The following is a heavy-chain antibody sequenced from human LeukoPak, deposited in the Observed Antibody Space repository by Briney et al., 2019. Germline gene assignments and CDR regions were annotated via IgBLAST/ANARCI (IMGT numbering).Heavy chain of an antibody. J-gene: IGHJ4*02. Sequence: SETLSLTCTVSGGPISSGGYYWSWIRQHPGKGLEWIGYIYYSGSTYYNPSLKSRVTISVDTSKNQFSLKLSSVTAADTAVYYCARDSSGYYGGFDYWGQGTLVTVSS. CDR3: ARDSSGYYGGFDY. CDR2: IYYSGST. CDR1: GGPISSGGYY. D-gene: IGHD3-22*01. V-gene: IGHV4-31*03.